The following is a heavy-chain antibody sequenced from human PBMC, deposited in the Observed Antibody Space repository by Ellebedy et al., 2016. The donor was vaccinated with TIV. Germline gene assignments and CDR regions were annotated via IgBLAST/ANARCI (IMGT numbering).Heavy chain of an antibody. Sequence: GESLKISCSGSGFTFSSYAMHWVRQAPGTGLEWFSYITSKSDTIYYADSVEGRFTISRDNAKNSLYLEMNSLRDEDTAVYYCARDQLRCGGDCYSAPRYYFDYWGQGTLVTVSS. V-gene: IGHV3-48*02. CDR1: GFTFSSYA. CDR3: ARDQLRCGGDCYSAPRYYFDY. J-gene: IGHJ4*02. CDR2: ITSKSDTI. D-gene: IGHD2-21*02.